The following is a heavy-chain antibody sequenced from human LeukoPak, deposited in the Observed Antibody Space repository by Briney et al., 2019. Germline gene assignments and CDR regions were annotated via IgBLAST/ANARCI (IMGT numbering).Heavy chain of an antibody. J-gene: IGHJ4*02. Sequence: KTSETLSLTCTVSGGSISSGDYYWSWIRQPPGKGLEWIGYIYYSGSTYYNPSLESRVTISVDTSKNQFSLKLSSVTAADTAVYYCARVGTAIAEYFDYWGQGTLVTVSS. CDR2: IYYSGST. CDR3: ARVGTAIAEYFDY. CDR1: GGSISSGDYY. D-gene: IGHD5-18*01. V-gene: IGHV4-30-4*08.